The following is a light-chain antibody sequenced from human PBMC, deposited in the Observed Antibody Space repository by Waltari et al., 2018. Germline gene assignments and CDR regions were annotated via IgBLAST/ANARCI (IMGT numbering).Light chain of an antibody. J-gene: IGKJ1*01. CDR1: QNFSSN. CDR3: QQYNNWPQT. CDR2: GAS. V-gene: IGKV3-15*01. Sequence: EIVMTQSPATLPVSPVERATLPCRASQNFSSNLAWYQQKPGQAPRLLIYGASTRATGIPARFSGSGSGTEFTLTISSLQSEDFAVYYCQQYNNWPQTFGQGTKVEIK.